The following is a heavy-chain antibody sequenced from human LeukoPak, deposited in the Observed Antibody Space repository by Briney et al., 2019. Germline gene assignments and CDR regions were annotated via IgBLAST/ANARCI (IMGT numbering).Heavy chain of an antibody. J-gene: IGHJ4*02. CDR1: VYTFSRYA. V-gene: IGHV1-3*01. CDR3: ARLVRYFVPYFDY. Sequence: ASVKVSCKGSVYTFSRYAMHWVRQAPGQRPEWMGWINGGNGDTRYSQQFQGRVTITRDTSASTAYMELSSLRSEDTAVYYCARLVRYFVPYFDYLGQGSLVTVSS. CDR2: INGGNGDT. D-gene: IGHD3-9*01.